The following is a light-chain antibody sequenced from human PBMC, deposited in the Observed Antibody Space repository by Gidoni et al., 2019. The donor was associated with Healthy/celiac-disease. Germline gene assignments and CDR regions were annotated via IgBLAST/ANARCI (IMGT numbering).Light chain of an antibody. CDR3: QQYNNWPPLT. V-gene: IGKV3-15*01. CDR2: GAS. Sequence: EIVMTKSPATLSVSPGARATLSCRASQSVSSNLAWYQQKPGQAPRLLIYGASTRATGIPARFSGSGSGTEFTLTISSLQSEDFAVYYCQQYNNWPPLTFGGGTKVEIK. CDR1: QSVSSN. J-gene: IGKJ4*01.